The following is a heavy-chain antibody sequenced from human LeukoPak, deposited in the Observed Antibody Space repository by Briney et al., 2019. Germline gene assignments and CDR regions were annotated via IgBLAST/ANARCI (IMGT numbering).Heavy chain of an antibody. Sequence: GGSLRLSCVASGFSLSTYAMSWVRQAPGKGLEWVSGISGSGVDTHYADSVKGRFRISRNNSQNTLYLQLSSLRAEDTAVYYCASGTYRLGDYWGLGTLVTVSS. CDR2: ISGSGVDT. J-gene: IGHJ4*02. V-gene: IGHV3-23*01. D-gene: IGHD3-10*01. CDR3: ASGTYRLGDY. CDR1: GFSLSTYA.